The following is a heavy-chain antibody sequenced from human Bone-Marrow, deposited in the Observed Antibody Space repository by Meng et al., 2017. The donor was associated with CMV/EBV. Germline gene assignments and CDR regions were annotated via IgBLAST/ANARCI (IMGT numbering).Heavy chain of an antibody. CDR3: AKEGCGSTTCSKGDVMDV. V-gene: IGHV3-33*06. J-gene: IGHJ6*02. D-gene: IGHD2-2*01. Sequence: GESLKISCAASGFTFSSFDIHWVRQAPGKGLEWVAVIWYDGSNKYYADSVKGRFTISRDNSKNTLYLQMNSLRAEDTAVYYCAKEGCGSTTCSKGDVMDVWGQGTTVT. CDR2: IWYDGSNK. CDR1: GFTFSSFD.